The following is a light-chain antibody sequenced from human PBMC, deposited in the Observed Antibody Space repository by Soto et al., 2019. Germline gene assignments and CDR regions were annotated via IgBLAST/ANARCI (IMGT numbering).Light chain of an antibody. CDR2: GNS. Sequence: SVLTQPPSVSGAPGQRVTISCTGSSSNIGAGYDVHWYQQLPGTAPKLLIYGNSNRPSGVPDRFSDSKSGTSASLAITGLQAEDEADYYCQSSDSSLNVFGTGTKVTV. CDR1: SSNIGAGYD. J-gene: IGLJ1*01. V-gene: IGLV1-40*01. CDR3: QSSDSSLNV.